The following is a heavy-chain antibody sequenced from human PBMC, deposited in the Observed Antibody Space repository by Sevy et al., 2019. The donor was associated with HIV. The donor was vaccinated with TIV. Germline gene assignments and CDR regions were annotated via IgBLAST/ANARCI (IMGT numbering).Heavy chain of an antibody. V-gene: IGHV3-48*02. Sequence: GGSLRLSCAASGFTFSHHNMNWVRQAPGKGLEWISYISKSGSTTYFAGSVRGRLTISRDNAKNSLFLEMHSLTDEDTAVYYCAREENRELGTIPLDSWGRGIQVTVSS. J-gene: IGHJ4*02. CDR3: AREENRELGTIPLDS. CDR1: GFTFSHHN. D-gene: IGHD7-27*01. CDR2: ISKSGSTT.